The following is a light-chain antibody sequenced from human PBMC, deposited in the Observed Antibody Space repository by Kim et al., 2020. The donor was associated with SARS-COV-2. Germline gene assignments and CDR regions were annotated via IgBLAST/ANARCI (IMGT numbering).Light chain of an antibody. CDR2: GKN. J-gene: IGLJ3*02. CDR1: SLRSYY. Sequence: GQTVRITCQGHSLRSYYASWYQQKPGQAPVLVIYGKNNRPSGIPDRFSGSSSGNTASLTITGAQAEDEADYYCNSRDSSGNHWVFGGGTQLTVL. CDR3: NSRDSSGNHWV. V-gene: IGLV3-19*01.